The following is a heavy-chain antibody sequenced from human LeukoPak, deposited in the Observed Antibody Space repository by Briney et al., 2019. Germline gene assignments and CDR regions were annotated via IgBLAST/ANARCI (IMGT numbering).Heavy chain of an antibody. CDR3: ASDSNDGGAFDI. CDR2: IYAGGNT. V-gene: IGHV3-53*01. CDR1: GLSVSDNY. J-gene: IGHJ3*02. D-gene: IGHD3-10*01. Sequence: GGSLRLSCAVSGLSVSDNYFSWVRQAPGKGLEWVSVIYAGGNTYYGDSMKGRFTLSREISKNTIYLQMNSLRAEDTAIYFCASDSNDGGAFDIWGQGTMVTVS.